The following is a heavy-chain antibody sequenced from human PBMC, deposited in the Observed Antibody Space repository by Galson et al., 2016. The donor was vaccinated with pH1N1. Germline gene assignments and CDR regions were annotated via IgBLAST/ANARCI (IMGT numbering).Heavy chain of an antibody. D-gene: IGHD4-17*01. CDR1: GYSIDSGFY. CDR2: IFHSGTT. J-gene: IGHJ4*02. V-gene: IGHV4-38-2*02. CDR3: ARIRSPYGDYGRGVVDY. Sequence: SETLSLTCSVSGYSIDSGFYWGWIRQPPGKGLEWIGCIFHSGTTYHNPSLESRLTISVDTSNNQLSLQLSSVTAADTAVFYCARIRSPYGDYGRGVVDYWGQGTLVTVSS.